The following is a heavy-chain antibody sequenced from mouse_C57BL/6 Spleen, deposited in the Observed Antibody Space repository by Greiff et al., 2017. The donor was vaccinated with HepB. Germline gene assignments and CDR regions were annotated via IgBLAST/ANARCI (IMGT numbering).Heavy chain of an antibody. D-gene: IGHD1-1*01. Sequence: EVKLVESGAGLVKPGGSLKLSCAASGFTFSSYAMSWVRQTPEKRLEWVAYISSGGDYIYYADTVKGRFTISRDNARNTLYLQMSSLKSEDTAMYYCTRDRDYYGSLAGYFDVWGTGTTVTVSS. CDR3: TRDRDYYGSLAGYFDV. V-gene: IGHV5-9-1*02. J-gene: IGHJ1*03. CDR1: GFTFSSYA. CDR2: ISSGGDYI.